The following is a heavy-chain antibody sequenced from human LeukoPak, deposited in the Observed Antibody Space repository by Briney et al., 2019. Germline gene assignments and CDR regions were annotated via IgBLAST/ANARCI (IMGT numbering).Heavy chain of an antibody. CDR3: TTGYGGV. J-gene: IGHJ6*02. V-gene: IGHV3-15*01. D-gene: IGHD2-15*01. Sequence: TGGPLRLSCAASGFTFSNAWMSWVRQAPGKGLEWVGLIKSKTDGGGADFAAPVKGRFTISRDDSKNTLYLQMNSLKSEDTAVYYCTTGYGGVWGQGTTVTVSS. CDR2: IKSKTDGGGA. CDR1: GFTFSNAW.